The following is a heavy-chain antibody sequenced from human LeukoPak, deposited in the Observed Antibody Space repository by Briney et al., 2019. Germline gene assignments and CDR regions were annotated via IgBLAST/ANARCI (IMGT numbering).Heavy chain of an antibody. V-gene: IGHV4-59*01. CDR1: GSSISSYY. CDR3: ARLGQGAAWD. J-gene: IGHJ4*02. Sequence: SETLSLTCTVSGSSISSYYWSWIRQPPGKGLEWIGYIYYSGSTNYNPSLKSRVTISVDTSKNQFSLKLSSVTAADTAVYYCARLGQGAAWDWGQGTLVTVSS. D-gene: IGHD2-15*01. CDR2: IYYSGST.